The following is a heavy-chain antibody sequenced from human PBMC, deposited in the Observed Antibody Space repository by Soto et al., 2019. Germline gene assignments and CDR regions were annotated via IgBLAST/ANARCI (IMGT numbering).Heavy chain of an antibody. CDR1: GGTFSSYA. Sequence: QVQLVQSGAEVKKPGSSVKVSCKASGGTFSSYAISWVRQAPGQGREWMGGIIPIFGTANYAQKFQGRVTITADESTSTTYMELSSLRSEDTAVYYCASVVVGAKLGWWFDPWGQGTLVTVSS. J-gene: IGHJ5*02. V-gene: IGHV1-69*01. D-gene: IGHD1-26*01. CDR3: ASVVVGAKLGWWFDP. CDR2: IIPIFGTA.